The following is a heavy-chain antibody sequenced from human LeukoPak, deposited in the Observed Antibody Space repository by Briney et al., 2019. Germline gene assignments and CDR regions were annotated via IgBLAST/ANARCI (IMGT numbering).Heavy chain of an antibody. J-gene: IGHJ5*02. CDR1: GFTFSSYA. Sequence: PGGSLRLSCAASGFTFSSYAMHWVRQAPGKGLEWVAVISYDGSNKYYADSVKGRFTISRDNSKNTLYLQMNSLRAEDTAVYYCAKFQGDYGRIWFDPWGQGTLVTVSS. V-gene: IGHV3-30-3*02. D-gene: IGHD4-17*01. CDR3: AKFQGDYGRIWFDP. CDR2: ISYDGSNK.